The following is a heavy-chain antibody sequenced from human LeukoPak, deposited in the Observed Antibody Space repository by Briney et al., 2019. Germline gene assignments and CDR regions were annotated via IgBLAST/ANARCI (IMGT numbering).Heavy chain of an antibody. J-gene: IGHJ4*02. CDR3: ARDPYSSGWTKAYYFDY. CDR1: GFTFSSYS. CDR2: ISSSSDYI. Sequence: KPGRSLRLSCAVSGFTFSSYSMNWVRQSPGKGLEWVSSISSSSDYIYYVDSVKGRFTISRDNAKNSLYLQMNSLRAEDTAVYYCARDPYSSGWTKAYYFDYWGQGTLVTVSS. D-gene: IGHD6-19*01. V-gene: IGHV3-21*01.